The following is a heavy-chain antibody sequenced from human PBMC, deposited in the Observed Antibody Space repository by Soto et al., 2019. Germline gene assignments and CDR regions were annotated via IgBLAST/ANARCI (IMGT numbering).Heavy chain of an antibody. CDR1: GFTFSSYS. CDR3: ARDSASYYYDSSGYYLLDYYYGMDV. Sequence: GGSLRLSCAASGFTFSSYSMNWVRQAPGKGLEWVSYISSSSTYYADSVKGRFTISRDNSKNTLYLQMNSLRAEDTAVYYCARDSASYYYDSSGYYLLDYYYGMDVWGQGTTVTVSS. V-gene: IGHV3-48*01. CDR2: ISSSST. J-gene: IGHJ6*02. D-gene: IGHD3-22*01.